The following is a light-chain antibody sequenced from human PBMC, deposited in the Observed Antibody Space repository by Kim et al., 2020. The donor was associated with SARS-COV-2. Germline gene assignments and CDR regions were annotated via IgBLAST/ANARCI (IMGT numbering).Light chain of an antibody. CDR1: ESVSSN. J-gene: IGKJ1*01. CDR2: GAS. CDR3: QQYNNWPT. V-gene: IGKV3-15*01. Sequence: SQGEEAAPSGRASESVSSNLGWVQRKPGEAPRLLIYGASTRATGIPARFSGSGSGTEFTLTISSLQSEDFAVFHCQQYNNWPTFGQGTKVDIK.